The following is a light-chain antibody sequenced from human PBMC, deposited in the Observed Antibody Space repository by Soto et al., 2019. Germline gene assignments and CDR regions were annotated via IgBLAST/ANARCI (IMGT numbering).Light chain of an antibody. CDR3: QQRSNWPIT. CDR1: QSVSSY. V-gene: IGKV3-11*01. CDR2: DAS. J-gene: IGKJ5*01. Sequence: EIVLTQSPATLSLSPGERATLSCRASQSVSSYLAWYQQKPGQAPRLLIYDASNRATGIPARFSGSGSGTDFTPTISNLEPEDFAVYYCQQRSNWPITFGQGTRLEIK.